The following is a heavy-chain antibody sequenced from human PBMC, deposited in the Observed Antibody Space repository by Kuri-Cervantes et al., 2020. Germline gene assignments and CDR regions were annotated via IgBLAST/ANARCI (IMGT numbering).Heavy chain of an antibody. CDR3: VLAATGRGGMDV. J-gene: IGHJ6*02. V-gene: IGHV3-21*01. CDR1: GFTFSSYS. Sequence: GESLKISCAASGFTFSSYSMNWVRQAPGKGLEWVSAISGSGGSTYYADSVKGRFTISRDNAKNSLYLQMNSLRAEDTAVYYCVLAATGRGGMDVWGQGTTVTVSS. D-gene: IGHD2-15*01. CDR2: ISGSGGST.